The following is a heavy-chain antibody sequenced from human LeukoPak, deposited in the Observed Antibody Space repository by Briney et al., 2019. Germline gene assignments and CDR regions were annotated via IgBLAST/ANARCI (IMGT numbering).Heavy chain of an antibody. V-gene: IGHV3-48*02. CDR1: GFTFSTYS. J-gene: IGHJ3*02. D-gene: IGHD1-26*01. CDR2: ISSSSSSI. Sequence: PGGSLRLSCTTSGFTFSTYSMNWVRQAPGKGLEWISYISSSSSSIYYADSVRGRFTISRDNAKNSLYLQMNSLRDEDTAVYYCARGPSGSYIDAFDSWGQGTMVTVSS. CDR3: ARGPSGSYIDAFDS.